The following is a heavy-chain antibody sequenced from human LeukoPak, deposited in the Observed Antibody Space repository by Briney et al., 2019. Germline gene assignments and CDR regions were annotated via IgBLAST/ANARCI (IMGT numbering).Heavy chain of an antibody. Sequence: GGSLRLSCAASGFIFTNYGMNWVRQAPGKGLEWVSSISSSSNYIYYADSVKGRFTISRDNAKNSLYLQMNSLRAEDTAVYYCARDNSGAGKPDYWGQGTLVTVSP. V-gene: IGHV3-21*04. J-gene: IGHJ4*02. CDR1: GFIFTNYG. D-gene: IGHD6-13*01. CDR3: ARDNSGAGKPDY. CDR2: ISSSSNYI.